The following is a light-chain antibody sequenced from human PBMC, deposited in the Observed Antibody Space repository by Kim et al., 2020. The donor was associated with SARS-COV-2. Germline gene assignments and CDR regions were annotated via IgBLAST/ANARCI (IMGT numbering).Light chain of an antibody. CDR2: GNN. Sequence: QSVTISCSGSSSNFGKNSVSWYQHLPGTAPKVLMYGNNQRPSGVPDRFSGSKSGTSASLAISGLQSEDEADYYCAAWDDSLNGFYVFGSGTKVTVL. CDR3: AAWDDSLNGFYV. V-gene: IGLV1-44*01. J-gene: IGLJ1*01. CDR1: SSNFGKNS.